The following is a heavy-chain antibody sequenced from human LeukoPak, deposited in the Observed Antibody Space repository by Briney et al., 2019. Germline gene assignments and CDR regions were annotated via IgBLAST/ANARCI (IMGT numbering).Heavy chain of an antibody. CDR2: ISGSGGST. D-gene: IGHD4-17*01. J-gene: IGHJ4*02. V-gene: IGHV3-23*01. CDR1: GFNFGDYY. CDR3: AKDTTVTTD. Sequence: PGGSLRLSCAASGFNFGDYYMSWIRQAPGKGLEWVSAISGSGGSTYYADSVKGRLTISRDNSKNTLYLQMNSLRAEDTAVYYCAKDTTVTTDWGQGTLVTVSS.